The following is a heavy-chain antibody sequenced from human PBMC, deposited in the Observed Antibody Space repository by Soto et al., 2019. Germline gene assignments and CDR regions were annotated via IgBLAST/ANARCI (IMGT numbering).Heavy chain of an antibody. D-gene: IGHD6-13*01. Sequence: GGSLRLSCAASGFTFSTYAMTWVRQAPGKGLEWVSAISGSGGTTYYADSVKGRFTISRDNSKNTLSLHMNSLRAEDTAVYYCAKEYQVQPSPAIDYWGQGPLVTLSS. CDR2: ISGSGGTT. CDR1: GFTFSTYA. V-gene: IGHV3-23*01. J-gene: IGHJ4*02. CDR3: AKEYQVQPSPAIDY.